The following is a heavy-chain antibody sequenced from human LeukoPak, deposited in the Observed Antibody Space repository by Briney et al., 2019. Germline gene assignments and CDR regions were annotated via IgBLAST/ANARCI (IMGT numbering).Heavy chain of an antibody. J-gene: IGHJ5*02. D-gene: IGHD2-21*02. CDR1: GFTFSSYA. V-gene: IGHV3-33*06. CDR2: IWYDGSNK. CDR3: AKDGAPYLAYCGGDCYPNWFDP. Sequence: HSGGSLRLSCAASGFTFSSYAMSWVRQAPGKGLEWVAVIWYDGSNKYYADSVKGRFTISRDNSKNTLYLQMNSLRAEDTAVYYCAKDGAPYLAYCGGDCYPNWFDPWGQGTLVTVSS.